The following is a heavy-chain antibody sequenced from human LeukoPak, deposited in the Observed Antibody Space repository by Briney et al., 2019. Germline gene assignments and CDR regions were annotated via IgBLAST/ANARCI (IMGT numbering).Heavy chain of an antibody. D-gene: IGHD3-22*01. Sequence: GGSLRLSCAASGFTFSSYEMNWVRQAPGKGLEWVSYISSSGSTIYYADSVKGRFTISRDNAKNSLYLQMNSLRPEDTAVYFCAKRATDSNTSGYYSFDYWGQGTLVTVS. J-gene: IGHJ4*02. V-gene: IGHV3-48*03. CDR1: GFTFSSYE. CDR2: ISSSGSTI. CDR3: AKRATDSNTSGYYSFDY.